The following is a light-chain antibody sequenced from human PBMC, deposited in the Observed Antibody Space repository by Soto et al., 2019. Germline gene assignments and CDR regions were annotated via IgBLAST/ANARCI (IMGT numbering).Light chain of an antibody. CDR1: QSVRSN. J-gene: IGKJ4*01. CDR3: QQYNSWPLVT. V-gene: IGKV3-15*01. Sequence: EVVMTQSPATLSVSPGERATLSCRASQSVRSNLVWYQHKPGQAPRLLISGASTRATGIPARFSGSGSGTEFTLTINSLQSEDFAVYYCQQYNSWPLVTFGGGTKVAIK. CDR2: GAS.